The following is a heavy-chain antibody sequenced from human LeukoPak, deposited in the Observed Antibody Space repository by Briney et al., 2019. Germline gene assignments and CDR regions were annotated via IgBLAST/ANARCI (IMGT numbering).Heavy chain of an antibody. CDR3: VKGRALIRGVIAAFDA. V-gene: IGHV3-7*01. CDR1: GFTFDSLW. CDR2: IKYDGTTK. D-gene: IGHD3-10*01. Sequence: GGSLRLSCVAPGFTFDSLWMTWVRQAPGKGLEWLANIKYDGTTKFYADSVKGRFTVSRDNSENSLYLQMNSLRAEDTAIYYCVKGRALIRGVIAAFDAWGQGTMVTVSS. J-gene: IGHJ3*01.